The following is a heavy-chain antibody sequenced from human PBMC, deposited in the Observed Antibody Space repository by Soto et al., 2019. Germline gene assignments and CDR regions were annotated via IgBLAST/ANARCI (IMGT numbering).Heavy chain of an antibody. D-gene: IGHD2-2*01. CDR2: INAGNGNT. Sequence: ASVKVSCKASGYTFTSYAMHRGRQAPGQRLEWMGWINAGNGNTRYSQKFQGRANMTRDTSASRAYMELSSLRSEDTAVYSCVRERGYCSSTRCPNWFDPWGQGTLVTLSS. V-gene: IGHV1-3*01. J-gene: IGHJ5*02. CDR1: GYTFTSYA. CDR3: VRERGYCSSTRCPNWFDP.